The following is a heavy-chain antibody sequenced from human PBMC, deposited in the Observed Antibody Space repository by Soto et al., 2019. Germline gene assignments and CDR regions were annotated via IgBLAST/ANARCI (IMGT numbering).Heavy chain of an antibody. CDR3: ATSQKGYNWNFFDH. Sequence: LSLTCAVSGASISGSYYYWAWLRQSPGKGPEWIGSVFYTGFTSYNPSLESRVSVSVDTSKSQFSLKLSAVTAADTAVYYCATSQKGYNWNFFDHWGQGALVTVSS. CDR1: GASISGSYYY. D-gene: IGHD1-20*01. CDR2: VFYTGFT. V-gene: IGHV4-39*01. J-gene: IGHJ4*02.